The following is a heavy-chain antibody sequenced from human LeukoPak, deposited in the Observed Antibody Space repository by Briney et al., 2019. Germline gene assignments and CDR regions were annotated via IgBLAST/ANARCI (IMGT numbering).Heavy chain of an antibody. J-gene: IGHJ6*02. D-gene: IGHD2-15*01. CDR3: ARACGASCYAVDYYYYGMDV. CDR1: GFTFSSFE. V-gene: IGHV3-48*03. Sequence: GGSLRLSCAVSGFTFSSFEMNWVRQAPGKGLEWVSYISSSGSSIYYADSVKGRFTISRDNAKNSLYLQMNSLGAGDTAVYYCARACGASCYAVDYYYYGMDVWGQGATVTVSS. CDR2: ISSSGSSI.